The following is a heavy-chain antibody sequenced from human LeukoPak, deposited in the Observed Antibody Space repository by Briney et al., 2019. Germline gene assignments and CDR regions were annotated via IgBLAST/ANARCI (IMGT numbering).Heavy chain of an antibody. D-gene: IGHD3-3*01. V-gene: IGHV4-39*07. Sequence: PSETLSLTCTVSGGSISSSSYYWGWIRQPPGKGLEWIGSIYYSGSTNYNLSLKSRVTISVDTSKNQFSLKLSSVTAADTAMYYCARGGVVSTPRYYYYYMDVWGKGTTVTVSS. J-gene: IGHJ6*03. CDR2: IYYSGST. CDR3: ARGGVVSTPRYYYYYMDV. CDR1: GGSISSSSYY.